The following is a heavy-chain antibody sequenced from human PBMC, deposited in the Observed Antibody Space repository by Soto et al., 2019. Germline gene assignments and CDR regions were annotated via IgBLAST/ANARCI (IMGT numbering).Heavy chain of an antibody. CDR1: GGSISSANW. J-gene: IGHJ6*02. Sequence: PSETLSLTCAVSGGSISSANWWTWVRQPPEKGLEWIGEIYHGGSTSYNPSLKSRVTLSLDKFKNHFSLNLTSVTAADTAVYYCARLSFSYGVDVWGQGTTVTVSS. V-gene: IGHV4-4*02. CDR2: IYHGGST. CDR3: ARLSFSYGVDV.